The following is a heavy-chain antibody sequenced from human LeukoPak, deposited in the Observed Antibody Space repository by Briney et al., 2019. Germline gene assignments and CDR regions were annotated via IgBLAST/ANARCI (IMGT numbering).Heavy chain of an antibody. Sequence: SETLSLTCTVSGGSISSSNYYWSWIRQPPGRELEWIASINYGGTTYYNPSLKSRVTISVDTSKNQFSLRLSSVTAADTAVYYCARHPELYFFDYWGQGTLVTVSS. D-gene: IGHD3-10*01. V-gene: IGHV4-39*01. CDR1: GGSISSSNYY. J-gene: IGHJ4*02. CDR2: INYGGTT. CDR3: ARHPELYFFDY.